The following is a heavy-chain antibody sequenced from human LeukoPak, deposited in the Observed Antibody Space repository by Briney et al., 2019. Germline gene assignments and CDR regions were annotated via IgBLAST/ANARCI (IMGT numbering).Heavy chain of an antibody. CDR2: IYYSGST. CDR3: ARAVGYMDV. CDR1: GGSISNYY. V-gene: IGHV4-59*01. J-gene: IGHJ6*03. Sequence: PSETLSLTCTVSGGSISNYYWSWIRQPPGKGLEWIGYIYYSGSTNYNPSLKSRVTMSVDTSKIQFSLKLKYVTAADTAVYYCARAVGYMDVWGKGTTVTVSS. D-gene: IGHD1-26*01.